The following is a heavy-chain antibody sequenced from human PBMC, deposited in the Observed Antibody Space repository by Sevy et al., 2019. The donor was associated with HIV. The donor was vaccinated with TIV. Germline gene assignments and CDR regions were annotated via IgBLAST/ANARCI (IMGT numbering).Heavy chain of an antibody. D-gene: IGHD6-19*01. V-gene: IGHV3-23*01. CDR1: GFAFSTFA. CDR2: ISGDGRKS. J-gene: IGHJ4*02. Sequence: GSLRLSCAASGFAFSTFAMNWVRQAPGKGLEWVSSISGDGRKSYYADSVKGRFTISRDNSKNTLYLQMDSLRTEDTAEFYCAKVGCGEAVEGLSFDSWGQGTLVTVSS. CDR3: AKVGCGEAVEGLSFDS.